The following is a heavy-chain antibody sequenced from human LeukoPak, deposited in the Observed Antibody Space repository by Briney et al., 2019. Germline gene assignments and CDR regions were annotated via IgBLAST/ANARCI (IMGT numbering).Heavy chain of an antibody. CDR1: GGSFSGYY. V-gene: IGHV4-34*01. D-gene: IGHD4-17*01. J-gene: IGHJ4*02. CDR3: ARVAPNDYGDYFDY. CDR2: INHSGST. Sequence: NPSETLSLTCAVYGGSFSGYYWSWIRQPPGKGLEWIGEINHSGSTNYNPSLKSRVTISVDTSKNQFSLKLSSVTAADTAVYYCARVAPNDYGDYFDYWGQGTLVTVSS.